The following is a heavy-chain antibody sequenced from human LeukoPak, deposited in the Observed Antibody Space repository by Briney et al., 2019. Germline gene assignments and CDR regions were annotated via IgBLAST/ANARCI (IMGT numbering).Heavy chain of an antibody. CDR2: IDYSGNT. CDR1: GGSITTYY. V-gene: IGHV4-59*12. CDR3: ARDRGIMTTFGGVIAKGAHY. Sequence: PSETLSLTCTVSGGSITTYYWNWIRQPPGKGLEWIGYIDYSGNTYYNPSLKSRVTISIDTSKNQFSLKLTSVTAADTAVYYCARDRGIMTTFGGVIAKGAHYWGQGTLVTVSS. D-gene: IGHD3-16*02. J-gene: IGHJ4*02.